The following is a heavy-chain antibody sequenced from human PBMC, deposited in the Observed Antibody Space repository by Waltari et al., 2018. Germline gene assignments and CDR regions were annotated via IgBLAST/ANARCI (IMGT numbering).Heavy chain of an antibody. CDR3: TADLVL. J-gene: IGHJ1*01. CDR2: SKSKTDGGKT. Sequence: DVQLVESGGGLVKPGGSLRLSCAASGFTFINAWMSWVRQAPGKGLEGVGRSKSKTDGGKTEYAEPLKDRITISRDDSKNTLYLQMNSLKIEDTAVYYCTADLVLWGQGTLVTVSS. CDR1: GFTFINAW. V-gene: IGHV3-15*01. D-gene: IGHD2-8*02.